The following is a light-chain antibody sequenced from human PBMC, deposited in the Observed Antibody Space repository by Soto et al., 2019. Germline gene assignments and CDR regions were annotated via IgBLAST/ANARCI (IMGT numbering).Light chain of an antibody. Sequence: EIVLTQSPGTLSLSPGERATLSCRASQSVSSSYLAWYQQKPGQAPRLLIYGASNRAAGIPDRFSGSGSGTDFTLTVTSLQPDDSATYYCQQYYTYPYIFGQGTKVDIK. CDR1: QSVSSSY. CDR3: QQYYTYPYI. J-gene: IGKJ2*01. CDR2: GAS. V-gene: IGKV3-20*01.